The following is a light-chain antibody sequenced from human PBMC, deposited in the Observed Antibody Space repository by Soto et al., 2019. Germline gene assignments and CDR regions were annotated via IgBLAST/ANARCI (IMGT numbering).Light chain of an antibody. Sequence: DIQMTQSPSTLSGSVGDRVTITCRASQTISSWLAWYQQKPGKAPKLLIYKASTLKSGVPSRFSGSGSGTEFTLTISSLQPEDFATYYCQQLNSYLPTFGGGTKVDIK. CDR3: QQLNSYLPT. CDR2: KAS. V-gene: IGKV1-5*03. CDR1: QTISSW. J-gene: IGKJ4*01.